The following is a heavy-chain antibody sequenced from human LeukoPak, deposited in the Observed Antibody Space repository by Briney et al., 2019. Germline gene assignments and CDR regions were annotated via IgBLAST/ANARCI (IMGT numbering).Heavy chain of an antibody. Sequence: GGSLRLSCAASGFTFSSYAMHWVRQAPGKGLEWVAVISYDGSNKYYADSVKGRFTISRDNSKNTLYLQMNSLRAEDTAVYYCAREGGSYYDSSGFDYWGQGTLVTVSS. CDR2: ISYDGSNK. CDR1: GFTFSSYA. V-gene: IGHV3-30-3*01. CDR3: AREGGSYYDSSGFDY. J-gene: IGHJ4*02. D-gene: IGHD3-22*01.